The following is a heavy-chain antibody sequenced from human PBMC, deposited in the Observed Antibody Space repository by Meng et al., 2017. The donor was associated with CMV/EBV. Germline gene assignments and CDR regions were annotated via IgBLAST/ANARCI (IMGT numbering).Heavy chain of an antibody. CDR1: GGSFSGYY. D-gene: IGHD6-19*01. V-gene: IGHV4-34*01. CDR2: INHSGST. J-gene: IGHJ4*02. Sequence: GSLRLSCAVYGGSFSGYYWSWIRQPPGKGLEWIGEINHSGSTNYNPSLKSRVTILVDTSKNQFSLKLSSVTAADTAVYYCARGEQWLARIFDYWGQGTLVTVSS. CDR3: ARGEQWLARIFDY.